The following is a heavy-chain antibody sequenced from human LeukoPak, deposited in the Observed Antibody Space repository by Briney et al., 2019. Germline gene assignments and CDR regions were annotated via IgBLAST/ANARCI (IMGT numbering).Heavy chain of an antibody. V-gene: IGHV3-23*01. J-gene: IGHJ4*02. Sequence: VRSLRLSSAPSGVTFSSDAMSWVRQAPGKGLEWGSAISGSGGSTYYADSVKGRFTTSRENSKNTLYLQMTSLRAEDTAVYYCPRHLSGITGYTYGRGIDYWGQGTLLTVSS. D-gene: IGHD5-18*01. CDR2: ISGSGGST. CDR3: PRHLSGITGYTYGRGIDY. CDR1: GVTFSSDA.